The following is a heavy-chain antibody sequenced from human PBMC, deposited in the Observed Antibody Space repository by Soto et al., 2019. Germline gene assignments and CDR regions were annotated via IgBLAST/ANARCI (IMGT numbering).Heavy chain of an antibody. CDR3: ARAVLSVSFPSYTSAMYS. D-gene: IGHD2-2*01. Sequence: PGGSLRHSCAASGFTSSNYWMHWVRQAPGKGLVWVSRIKSDGSSTSYADSVKGRFTISRDNAKNTLDLQMHGLRAEDMAVYYCARAVLSVSFPSYTSAMYSWAQGTTVTVS. J-gene: IGHJ6*02. CDR2: IKSDGSST. CDR1: GFTSSNYW. V-gene: IGHV3-74*01.